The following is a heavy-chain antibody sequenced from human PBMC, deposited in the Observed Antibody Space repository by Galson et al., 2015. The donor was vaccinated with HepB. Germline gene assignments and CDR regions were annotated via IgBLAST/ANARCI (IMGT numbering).Heavy chain of an antibody. J-gene: IGHJ5*02. V-gene: IGHV1-3*01. CDR2: INAGNGNT. D-gene: IGHD2-2*01. Sequence: SVKVSCKASGYTFTSYAMHWVRQAPGQRLEWMGWINAGNGNTKYSQKFQGRVTITRDTSASTAYMELSSLRSEDTAVYYCARVPRYCSSTSCPLVWFDPWGQGTLVTVSS. CDR1: GYTFTSYA. CDR3: ARVPRYCSSTSCPLVWFDP.